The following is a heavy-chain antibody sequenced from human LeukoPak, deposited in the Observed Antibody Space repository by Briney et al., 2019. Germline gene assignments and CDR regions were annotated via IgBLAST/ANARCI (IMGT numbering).Heavy chain of an antibody. V-gene: IGHV1-18*01. D-gene: IGHD6-13*01. CDR2: ISAYNGNT. CDR3: AKDRQQLVYPGSRAFDI. Sequence: ASVKVSCKASGYTFTTYVISWVRQAPGQGLEGMGWISAYNGNTNYAQKLQGRVTMTTDTSTSTVYMDLRSLRSDDTAVYYCAKDRQQLVYPGSRAFDIWGQGTMVTVSS. CDR1: GYTFTTYV. J-gene: IGHJ3*02.